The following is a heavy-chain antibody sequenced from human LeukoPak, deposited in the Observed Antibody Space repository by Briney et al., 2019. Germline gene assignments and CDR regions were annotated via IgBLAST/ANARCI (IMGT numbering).Heavy chain of an antibody. V-gene: IGHV4-59*01. CDR3: ARNYDFWSGGAYYYYYMDV. D-gene: IGHD3-3*01. Sequence: SETLSLTCTVSGGSISSYYWSWIRQPPGKGLEWIGYIYYSGSTNYNPSLKSRVTISVDTSKNQFSLKLSSVTAADTAVYYCARNYDFWSGGAYYYYYMDVWGKGTTVTVSS. J-gene: IGHJ6*03. CDR2: IYYSGST. CDR1: GGSISSYY.